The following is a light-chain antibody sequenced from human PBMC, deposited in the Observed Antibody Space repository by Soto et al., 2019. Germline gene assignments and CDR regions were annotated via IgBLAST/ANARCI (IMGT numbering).Light chain of an antibody. CDR3: QQYNNWPIT. CDR1: QSINSN. CDR2: GAY. V-gene: IGKV3-15*01. Sequence: IVMTQSPATLSVSPGERATLSCRASQSINSNLAWYQQKPGQTPRLLIFGAYTRASGIPGRFSGSGSGTEFTLTISSLQSEDSAVYYCQQYNNWPITLGQGRRLEIK. J-gene: IGKJ5*01.